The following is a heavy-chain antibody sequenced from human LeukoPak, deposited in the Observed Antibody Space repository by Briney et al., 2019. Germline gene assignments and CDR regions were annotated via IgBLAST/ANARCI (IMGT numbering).Heavy chain of an antibody. CDR1: GFTFSNAW. CDR3: TPCIATPRAYFDY. D-gene: IGHD6-6*01. V-gene: IGHV3-15*01. CDR2: IKSKTDGGTT. Sequence: GGSLRLSCAASGFTFSNAWMSWVRQAPGKGLEWVGRIKSKTDGGTTDYAAPVKGRFTISRDDSKNTLYLQMNSLKTEDTAVYYRTPCIATPRAYFDYWGQGTLVTVSS. J-gene: IGHJ4*02.